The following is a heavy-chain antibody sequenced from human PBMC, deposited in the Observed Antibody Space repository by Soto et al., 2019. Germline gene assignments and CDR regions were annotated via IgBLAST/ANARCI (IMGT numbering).Heavy chain of an antibody. V-gene: IGHV3-48*02. J-gene: IGHJ6*02. CDR3: ARRITIFGVVIYYYYGMDV. Sequence: EVQLVESGGGLVQPGGSLRLSCAASGFTFSSYSMNWVRQAPGKGLEWVSYISSSSSTIYYADSVKGRFTISRDNAKNSLYLQMNSLRDEDTAVYYCARRITIFGVVIYYYYGMDVWGQGTTVTVS. CDR1: GFTFSSYS. D-gene: IGHD3-3*01. CDR2: ISSSSSTI.